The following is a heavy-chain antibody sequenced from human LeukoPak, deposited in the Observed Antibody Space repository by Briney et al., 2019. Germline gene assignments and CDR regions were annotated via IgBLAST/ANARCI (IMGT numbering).Heavy chain of an antibody. D-gene: IGHD3-22*01. J-gene: IGHJ4*02. CDR1: GFTFTSSA. CDR2: IVVGSGNT. CDR3: AAAVYYDSSGEYYFDY. Sequence: GTSVKVSCKASGFTFTSSAMQWVRQARGQRLEWIGWIVVGSGNTNYAQKFQERVTITRDVSTSTAYMELSSLRSEDTAVYYCAAAVYYDSSGEYYFDYWGQGTLVTVSS. V-gene: IGHV1-58*02.